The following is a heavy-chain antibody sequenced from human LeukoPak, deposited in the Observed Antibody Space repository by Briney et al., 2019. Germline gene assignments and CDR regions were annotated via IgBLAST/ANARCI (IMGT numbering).Heavy chain of an antibody. D-gene: IGHD6-13*01. CDR1: GYSINNGYY. V-gene: IGHV4-38-2*02. CDR3: AREKGSSRPGVGPKWFDH. J-gene: IGHJ5*02. Sequence: PSETLSLTCAPSGYSINNGYYWGGVRQSPGKGLEWIGSFYQSGHTYYNPALKSRVAISSNTSKNQFFLRLTSVTAADTAVYYCAREKGSSRPGVGPKWFDHWGQGIVVTVSS. CDR2: FYQSGHT.